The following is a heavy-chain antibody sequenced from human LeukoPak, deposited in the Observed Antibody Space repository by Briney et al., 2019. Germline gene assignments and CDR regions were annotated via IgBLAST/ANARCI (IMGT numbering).Heavy chain of an antibody. D-gene: IGHD3-9*01. V-gene: IGHV4-34*01. Sequence: SETLSLTCAVYGGSFSGYYWSWIRQPPGKGLEWIGEINHSGSTNYNPSLKSRVTISVDTSKNQFSLKLSSVTAADTAVYYCARTRAGRLRYFDWLEFDYWGQGTLVTVSS. CDR2: INHSGST. CDR1: GGSFSGYY. CDR3: ARTRAGRLRYFDWLEFDY. J-gene: IGHJ4*02.